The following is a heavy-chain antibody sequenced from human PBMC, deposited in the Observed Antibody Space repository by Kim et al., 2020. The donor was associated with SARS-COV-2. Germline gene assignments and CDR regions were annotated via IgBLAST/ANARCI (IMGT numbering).Heavy chain of an antibody. CDR2: IYYSGST. V-gene: IGHV4-39*07. Sequence: SETLSLTCTVSGGSISSSSYYWGWIRQPPGKGLEWIGSIYYSGSTYYNPSLKSRVTISVDTSKNQFSLKLSSVTAADTAVYYCARALGYCSGGSCYSPYYFDYWGQGTLVTVSS. CDR1: GGSISSSSYY. CDR3: ARALGYCSGGSCYSPYYFDY. J-gene: IGHJ4*02. D-gene: IGHD2-15*01.